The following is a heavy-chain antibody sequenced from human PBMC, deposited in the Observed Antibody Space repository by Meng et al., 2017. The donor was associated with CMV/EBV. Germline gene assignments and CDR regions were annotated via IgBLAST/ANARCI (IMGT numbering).Heavy chain of an antibody. CDR1: GGSISSYF. Sequence: SETLSLTCTVSGGSISSYFWSWVRQPPGKGLEWIGYIYDIGSTNYNPSLKSRVTISVDTSKNQFSLKLSSVTAADTAVYYCAGDRVIAAHGTYYYYGMDVWGQGTTVTVSS. CDR2: IYDIGST. D-gene: IGHD6-13*01. CDR3: AGDRVIAAHGTYYYYGMDV. J-gene: IGHJ6*02. V-gene: IGHV4-59*01.